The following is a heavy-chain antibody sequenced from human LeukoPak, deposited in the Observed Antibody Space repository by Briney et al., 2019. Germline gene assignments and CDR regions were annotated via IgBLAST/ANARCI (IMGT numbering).Heavy chain of an antibody. Sequence: ASVKVSCKASGYTFTGYYMHWVRQAPGQGLEWTGCINPNSGGTNYAQKFQGRVTMTRDTSITTAYMELSSLRSDDTAVYYCASEYNWNDNWGQGTLVTVSS. CDR1: GYTFTGYY. J-gene: IGHJ5*02. V-gene: IGHV1-2*02. CDR3: ASEYNWNDN. CDR2: INPNSGGT.